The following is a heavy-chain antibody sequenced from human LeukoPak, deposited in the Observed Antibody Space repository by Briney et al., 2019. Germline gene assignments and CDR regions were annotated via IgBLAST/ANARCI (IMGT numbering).Heavy chain of an antibody. CDR3: AREYSSSWYSNYYGMDV. CDR2: ISAYNGNT. V-gene: IGHV1-18*01. D-gene: IGHD6-13*01. CDR1: GYTFTSYG. J-gene: IGHJ6*02. Sequence: GASVKVSCKASGYTFTSYGISWVRQAPGQGLEWMGWISAYNGNTNYAQKLQGRVTMTTDTSTSTAYMERRSLRSDDTAVYYCAREYSSSWYSNYYGMDVWGQGTTVTVSS.